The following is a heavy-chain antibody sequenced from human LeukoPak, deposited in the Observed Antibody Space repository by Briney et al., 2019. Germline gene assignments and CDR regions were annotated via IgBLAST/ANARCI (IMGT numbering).Heavy chain of an antibody. Sequence: GRSLRLSCAASGFTFSSYGMHWVRRAPGKGLEWVAVISYDGSNKYYADSVKGRFTISRDNSKNTLYLQMNSLRAEDTAVYYCAKDVDPFGSGSYVEGFDYWGQGTLVTVSS. CDR3: AKDVDPFGSGSYVEGFDY. D-gene: IGHD3-10*01. J-gene: IGHJ4*02. CDR1: GFTFSSYG. CDR2: ISYDGSNK. V-gene: IGHV3-30*18.